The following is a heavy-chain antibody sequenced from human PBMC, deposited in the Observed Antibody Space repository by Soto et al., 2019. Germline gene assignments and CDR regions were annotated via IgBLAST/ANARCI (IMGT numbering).Heavy chain of an antibody. CDR1: GLTFSSFW. CDR2: INPDGSEK. V-gene: IGHV3-7*01. CDR3: SRSLDS. Sequence: GGSLRLSCAASGLTFSSFWMDWVRQAPGKGLEWVANINPDGSEKHYVDSVKGRFTISRDNAKNSLYLQMSSLTAEDSALYYCSRSLDSWGQGTRVTVSP. J-gene: IGHJ4*02.